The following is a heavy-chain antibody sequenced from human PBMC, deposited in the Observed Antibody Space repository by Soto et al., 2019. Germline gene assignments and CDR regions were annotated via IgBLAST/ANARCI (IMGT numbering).Heavy chain of an antibody. V-gene: IGHV4-34*01. CDR1: GGSFSGYY. CDR3: ARGRLRYYYDSSGYYPPPYGMDV. J-gene: IGHJ6*02. D-gene: IGHD3-22*01. Sequence: SETLSLTCAVYGGSFSGYYWSWIRQPPGKGLGWIGEINHSGSTNYNPSLKRRVTISVDTSKNQFSLKLSSVTAADTAVYYCARGRLRYYYDSSGYYPPPYGMDVWGQGTTVTVSS. CDR2: INHSGST.